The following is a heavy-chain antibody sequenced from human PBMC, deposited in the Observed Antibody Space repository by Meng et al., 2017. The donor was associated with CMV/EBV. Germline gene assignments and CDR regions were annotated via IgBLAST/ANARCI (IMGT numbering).Heavy chain of an antibody. CDR3: ARKKVLVVPAAISPRTYYFDY. J-gene: IGHJ4*02. V-gene: IGHV4-61*01. CDR1: GGSVSSCSYY. D-gene: IGHD2-2*02. CDR2: IYYSGST. Sequence: GSLRLSCTVSGGSVSSCSYYWSWIRQPPGKGLEWIGYIYYSGSTNYNPSLKSRVTISVDTPKNQFSLKLSSVTAADTAVYYCARKKVLVVPAAISPRTYYFDYWGQGTLVTVS.